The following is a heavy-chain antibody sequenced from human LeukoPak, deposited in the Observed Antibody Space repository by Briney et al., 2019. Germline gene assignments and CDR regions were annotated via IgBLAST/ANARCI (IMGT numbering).Heavy chain of an antibody. Sequence: EPGASLTPACAAAALTVSNYATGSVRQQPGDWLEWVSGTSGSGSSAYYTDSVKGRFTISRDNSKNTLYLQMNSLRADDTAIYYCAKGWLKSSLDGFDIWGQGRMVTVSS. CDR1: ALTVSNYA. CDR2: TSGSGSSA. CDR3: AKGWLKSSLDGFDI. D-gene: IGHD1-26*01. V-gene: IGHV3-23*01. J-gene: IGHJ3*02.